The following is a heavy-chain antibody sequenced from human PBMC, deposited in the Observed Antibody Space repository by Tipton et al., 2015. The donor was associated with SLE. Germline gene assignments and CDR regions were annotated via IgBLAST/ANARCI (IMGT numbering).Heavy chain of an antibody. CDR2: IDPIDSYT. CDR3: AVFWAPTVVTPFDY. Sequence: QLVQSGAEVKKPGESLRISCKGSGYTFTTSWIGWVRQMPGKGLEWMGRIDPIDSYTNYSPSFQGHVTVSVDRSISTAYLQWSSLKASDTAMYYCAVFWAPTVVTPFDYWGQGTLVTVSS. J-gene: IGHJ4*02. CDR1: GYTFTTSW. V-gene: IGHV5-10-1*01. D-gene: IGHD4-23*01.